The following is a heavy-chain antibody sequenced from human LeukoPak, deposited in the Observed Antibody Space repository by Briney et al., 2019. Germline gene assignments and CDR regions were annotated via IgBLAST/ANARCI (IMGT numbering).Heavy chain of an antibody. CDR2: IKSKTDGGTT. J-gene: IGHJ4*02. CDR3: TTAQFYGSGRFFDY. CDR1: GFTFTNAC. V-gene: IGHV3-15*01. Sequence: GGSLRLSCAASGFTFTNACMTWVRQAPGKGLEWVGRIKSKTDGGTTDYAAPVKGRFTISRDDSKNTLYLHMNSLKTEDTAVYYCTTAQFYGSGRFFDYWGQGTLVTVSS. D-gene: IGHD3-10*01.